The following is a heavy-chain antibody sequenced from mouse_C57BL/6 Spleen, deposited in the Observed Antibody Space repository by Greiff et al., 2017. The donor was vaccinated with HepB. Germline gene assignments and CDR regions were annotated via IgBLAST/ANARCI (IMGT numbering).Heavy chain of an antibody. CDR1: GFTFSDYG. Sequence: EVKLMESGGGLVKPGGSLKLSCAASGFTFSDYGMHWVRQAPEKGLEWVAYISSGSSTIYYADTVKGRFTISRDNAKNTLFLQMTSLRYDDTAMYYCARAFYYGNPWCAYWGQGTLVTVAA. CDR3: ARAFYYGNPWCAY. J-gene: IGHJ3*01. CDR2: ISSGSSTI. V-gene: IGHV5-17*01. D-gene: IGHD2-1*01.